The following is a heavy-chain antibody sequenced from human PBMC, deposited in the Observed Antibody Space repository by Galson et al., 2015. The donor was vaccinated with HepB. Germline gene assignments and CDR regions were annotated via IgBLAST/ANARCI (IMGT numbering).Heavy chain of an antibody. CDR3: AKGITAGGMIDY. CDR2: INAGNSNT. Sequence: SVKASCKASGYTLTSYAMHWVRQAPGQRLEWMGWINAGNSNTKYSQKFQGRVTISRDTSANTAYMELSSLRSEDTAVYYCAKGITAGGMIDYWGQGTLVSVSS. D-gene: IGHD6-13*01. CDR1: GYTLTSYA. J-gene: IGHJ4*02. V-gene: IGHV1-3*01.